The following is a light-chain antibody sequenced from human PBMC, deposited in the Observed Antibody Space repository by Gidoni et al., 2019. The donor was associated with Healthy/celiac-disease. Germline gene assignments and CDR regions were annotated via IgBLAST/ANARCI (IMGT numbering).Light chain of an antibody. Sequence: DIQMTQSPSSLSASVGDRVTITCQASQSISSYLNWYQQKPGKAPKLLIYAASSLQSGVPSRFSGSGSGTDFTLTISSLQPEDFENYYCQQSYSTPRTFGQGTKVEIK. CDR2: AAS. J-gene: IGKJ1*01. V-gene: IGKV1-39*01. CDR3: QQSYSTPRT. CDR1: QSISSY.